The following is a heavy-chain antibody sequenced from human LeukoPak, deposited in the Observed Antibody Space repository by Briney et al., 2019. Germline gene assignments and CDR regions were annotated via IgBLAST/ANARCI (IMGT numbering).Heavy chain of an antibody. CDR1: GLTFSSYW. Sequence: GGSLRLSCAASGLTFSSYWMSWVRQPPGKGLEWVANVKQDGSEKYYVDSVKGRFTISRDNAKNSLYLQMNSLRAEDTAVYYCARDGCGGVCGLSPDWFDPWGQGTLVTVSS. CDR3: ARDGCGGVCGLSPDWFDP. V-gene: IGHV3-7*01. J-gene: IGHJ5*02. CDR2: VKQDGSEK. D-gene: IGHD2-21*02.